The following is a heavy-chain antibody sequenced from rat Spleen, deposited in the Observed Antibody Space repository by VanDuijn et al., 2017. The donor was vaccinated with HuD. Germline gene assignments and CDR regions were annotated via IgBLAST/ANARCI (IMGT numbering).Heavy chain of an antibody. Sequence: EVQLVESGGGLVQPGRSLKLSCVASGFTFSDYNMAWVRQAPNKGLEWVATISYDGSSTYYRDSVKGRFTISRDNAKSTLYLQMDSLKSEDTATYYCTTWDYWHNRFDYWGQGVMVTVSS. V-gene: IGHV5-7*01. D-gene: IGHD1-6*01. CDR2: ISYDGSST. J-gene: IGHJ2*01. CDR1: GFTFSDYN. CDR3: TTWDYWHNRFDY.